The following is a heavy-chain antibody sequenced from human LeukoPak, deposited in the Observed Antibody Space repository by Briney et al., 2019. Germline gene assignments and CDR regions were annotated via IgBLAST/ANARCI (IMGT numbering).Heavy chain of an antibody. V-gene: IGHV4-30-2*01. D-gene: IGHD3-3*01. CDR2: IYHSGST. CDR1: GGSINSGGYS. J-gene: IGHJ4*02. CDR3: ARVYDSEYYFDY. Sequence: PSETLSLTCAVSGGSINSGGYSWSWIRQPPGKGLEWIGYIYHSGSTYYNPSLKSRVTISVDRSKNQFSLKLSSVTAADTAVYYCARVYDSEYYFDYWGQGTLVTVSS.